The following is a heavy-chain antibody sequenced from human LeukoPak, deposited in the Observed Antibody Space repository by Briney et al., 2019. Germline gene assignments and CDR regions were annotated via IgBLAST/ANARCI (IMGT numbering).Heavy chain of an antibody. CDR2: IYRSGST. V-gene: IGHV4-38-2*01. CDR3: ARYYYDSSGYSTADTDY. Sequence: PSETLSLTCAVSGYSISSGYYWGWIRQPPGKGLEWIGSIYRSGSTYYNPSLKSRVTISVDTSKNQFSLKQSSVTAADTAVYYCARYYYDSSGYSTADTDYWGQGTLVTVSS. CDR1: GYSISSGYY. D-gene: IGHD3-22*01. J-gene: IGHJ4*02.